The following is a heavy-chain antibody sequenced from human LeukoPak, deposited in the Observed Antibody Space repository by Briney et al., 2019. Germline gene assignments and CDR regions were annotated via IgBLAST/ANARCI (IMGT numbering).Heavy chain of an antibody. Sequence: SSETLSLTCTVSSGSLSDYYWSWIRQPPGKGLEWIGYIYYRGSTKYNPSLESRVAISVDTSKNQFSLKLNSVTAADTAVYYCARVVGDGYSDYWGQGTLVTVSS. CDR3: ARVVGDGYSDY. D-gene: IGHD5-24*01. J-gene: IGHJ4*02. CDR2: IYYRGST. V-gene: IGHV4-59*01. CDR1: SGSLSDYY.